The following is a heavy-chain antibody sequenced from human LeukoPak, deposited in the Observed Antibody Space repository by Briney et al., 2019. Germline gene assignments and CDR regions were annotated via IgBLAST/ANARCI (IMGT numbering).Heavy chain of an antibody. J-gene: IGHJ4*02. CDR2: IYHSGRT. Sequence: SETLSLTCAVSGGSISSNNWWCWVSQSPGKGLEWIGEIYHSGRTNYNPSLKSRVTISVDKSKNQFSLNLSSVTAADTAVYYCAKYENSYFDYWGQGTLVTVSS. CDR3: AKYENSYFDY. D-gene: IGHD1-7*01. V-gene: IGHV4-4*02. CDR1: GGSISSNNW.